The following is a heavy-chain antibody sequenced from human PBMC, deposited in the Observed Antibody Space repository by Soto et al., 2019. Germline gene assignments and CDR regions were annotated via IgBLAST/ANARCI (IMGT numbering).Heavy chain of an antibody. V-gene: IGHV3-33*01. J-gene: IGHJ3*02. Sequence: QVQLVESGGGVVQPGRSLRLSCAASGFTFSSYGMHWVRQAPGKGLEWVAVIWYDGSNKYYADSVKGRFTISRDNSKNTLYLQMNSLRAEDTAVYYCAREWRFSTGTTPLAFDIWGQGTMVTVSS. D-gene: IGHD4-17*01. CDR2: IWYDGSNK. CDR3: AREWRFSTGTTPLAFDI. CDR1: GFTFSSYG.